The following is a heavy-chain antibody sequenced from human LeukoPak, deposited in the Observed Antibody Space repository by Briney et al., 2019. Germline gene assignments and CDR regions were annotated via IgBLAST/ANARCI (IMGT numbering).Heavy chain of an antibody. D-gene: IGHD6-13*01. CDR2: ISYDGSNK. V-gene: IGHV3-30*04. CDR1: GFTFSSYA. CDR3: ARDGYSSSWYDVRSGY. Sequence: PGGSLRLSCAASGFTFSSYAMHRVRQAPGKGLEWVAVISYDGSNKYYADSVKGRFTISRDNSKNTLYLQMNSLRAEDTAVYYCARDGYSSSWYDVRSGYWGQGTLVTVSS. J-gene: IGHJ4*02.